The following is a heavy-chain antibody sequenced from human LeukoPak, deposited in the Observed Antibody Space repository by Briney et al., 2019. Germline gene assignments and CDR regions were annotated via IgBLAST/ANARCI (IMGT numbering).Heavy chain of an antibody. D-gene: IGHD3-9*01. J-gene: IGHJ4*02. CDR2: ISWNSGSI. CDR3: AKSGEAGYAHSLADY. V-gene: IGHV3-9*01. Sequence: PGGSLRLSCAASGFTFDDYAMHWVRQAPGKGLEWVSGISWNSGSIGYADSVKGRFTISRDNAKNSLYLQMNSLRAEDTALYYCAKSGEAGYAHSLADYWGQGTLVTVSS. CDR1: GFTFDDYA.